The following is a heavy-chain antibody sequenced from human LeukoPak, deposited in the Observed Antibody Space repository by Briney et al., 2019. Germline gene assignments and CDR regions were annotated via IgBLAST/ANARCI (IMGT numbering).Heavy chain of an antibody. CDR2: IWYDGSNK. J-gene: IGHJ6*02. V-gene: IGHV3-33*01. D-gene: IGHD3-10*01. CDR3: ARDQTPYYYGSGTPRV. CDR1: GFTLSSYG. Sequence: GGSLRLSCAASGFTLSSYGMHWVRQAPGKGLEWVAVIWYDGSNKYYADSVKGRFTISRDNSKNTLYLQMNSLRAEDTAVYYCARDQTPYYYGSGTPRVWGQGTTVTVSS.